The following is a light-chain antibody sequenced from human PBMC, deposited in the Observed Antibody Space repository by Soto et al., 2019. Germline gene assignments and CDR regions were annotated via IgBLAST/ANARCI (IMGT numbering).Light chain of an antibody. CDR1: SGHSSYA. J-gene: IGLJ2*01. CDR2: LNSDGSH. V-gene: IGLV4-69*01. CDR3: QTWGTGIQV. Sequence: QSVLTQSPSACASLEASVKLTCTVSSGHSSYAIAWHQQQPEKGPRYLMKLNSDGSHSKGDGIPDRFSGSSSGAERYLTISRLQSEDEADYYCQTWGTGIQVFGGGTKLTVL.